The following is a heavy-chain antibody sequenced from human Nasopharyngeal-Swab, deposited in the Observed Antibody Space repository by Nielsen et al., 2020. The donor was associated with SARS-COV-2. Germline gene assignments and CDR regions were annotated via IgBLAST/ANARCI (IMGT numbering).Heavy chain of an antibody. V-gene: IGHV3-30*18. CDR3: AKDITGYSSGWFYYYYYMDV. CDR1: GFTFSSYG. Sequence: GGSLRLSCAASGFTFSSYGMHWVRQAPGKGLEWVAVTSYDGSNKYYADSVKGRFTISRDNSKNTLYLQMNSLRAEDTAVYYCAKDITGYSSGWFYYYYYMDVWGKGTTVTVSS. CDR2: TSYDGSNK. D-gene: IGHD6-19*01. J-gene: IGHJ6*03.